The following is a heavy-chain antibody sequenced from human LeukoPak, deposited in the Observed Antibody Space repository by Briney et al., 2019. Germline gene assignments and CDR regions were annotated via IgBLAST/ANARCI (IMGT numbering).Heavy chain of an antibody. CDR1: GGSISGQY. CDR2: IYYTGIT. D-gene: IGHD3-10*01. Sequence: SETLPLTCTVSGGSISGQYWSLIRQPPGKGLEWIGYIYYTGITKYNPSLKSRVTISVDTSKNQFPLRLTSVTAADTAVYYCARVSFHYHSGNYGWYFDSWGQGTLVTVSS. CDR3: ARVSFHYHSGNYGWYFDS. J-gene: IGHJ4*02. V-gene: IGHV4-59*11.